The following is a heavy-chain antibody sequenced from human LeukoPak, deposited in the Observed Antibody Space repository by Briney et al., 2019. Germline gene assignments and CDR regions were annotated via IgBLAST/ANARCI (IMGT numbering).Heavy chain of an antibody. D-gene: IGHD6-13*01. CDR1: GFTFSSYA. CDR3: AKAFSSSWYGPPPGY. J-gene: IGHJ4*02. CDR2: ISGSGGST. Sequence: GGSLRLSCAASGFTFSSYAMSWVRQAPGKGLEWVSAISGSGGSTYYADSVKGRFTISRDNSKSTLYLQMNSLRAEDTAVYYCAKAFSSSWYGPPPGYWGQGTLVTVSS. V-gene: IGHV3-23*01.